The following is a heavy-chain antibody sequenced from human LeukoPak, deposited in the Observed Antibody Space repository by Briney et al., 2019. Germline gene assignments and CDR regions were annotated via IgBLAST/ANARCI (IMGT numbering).Heavy chain of an antibody. CDR3: ARDSNVVASAAILDP. CDR1: GSSIGTYS. Sequence: SDTLSLTCTVSGSSIGTYSWSWIRQPPGKGLEWVGYIYTTGSTNYSPSLKSRIIMSVDTTKNQVSLKMRSMTAADTAVYYCARDSNVVASAAILDPWGRGTLVTVSS. CDR2: IYTTGST. D-gene: IGHD2-2*01. V-gene: IGHV4-4*09. J-gene: IGHJ5*02.